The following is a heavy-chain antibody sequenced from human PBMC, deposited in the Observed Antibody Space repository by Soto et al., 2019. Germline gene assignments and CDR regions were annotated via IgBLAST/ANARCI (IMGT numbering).Heavy chain of an antibody. CDR1: GFTFSNYW. Sequence: EVQLVESGGGLVQPGGSLRLSCAASGFTFSNYWMSWVRQVPGKGLAWVSNIKEDGSEKYYVDSVKGRFTISRDNAKNSVHLQMNSLRDEDTAVYYCVRFSILVSGRGRGAFFVSWGQGTPVTVSS. V-gene: IGHV3-7*03. J-gene: IGHJ4*02. D-gene: IGHD6-19*01. CDR2: IKEDGSEK. CDR3: VRFSILVSGRGRGAFFVS.